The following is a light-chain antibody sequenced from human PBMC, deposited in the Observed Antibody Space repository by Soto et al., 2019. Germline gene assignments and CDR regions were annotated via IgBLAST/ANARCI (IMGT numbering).Light chain of an antibody. CDR1: ASNLGGNP. V-gene: IGLV1-44*01. CDR2: TNH. CDR3: AAWDDSLNAVV. Sequence: QSVLTQPPSVSETPGQKVSISCSGSASNLGGNPVNWYQHLPGAAPKLLIYTNHQRPSGVPDRFSGSKSGTSASLAISGLRSEDEADFYCAAWDDSLNAVVFGGGTKPPS. J-gene: IGLJ2*01.